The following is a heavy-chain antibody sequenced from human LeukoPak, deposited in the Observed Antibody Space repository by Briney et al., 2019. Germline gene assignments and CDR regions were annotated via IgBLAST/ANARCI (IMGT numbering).Heavy chain of an antibody. Sequence: SETLSLTCAVSGGSISSSNWWSWVRQPPGKGLEWIGEIYHSGSTNYNPSLKSRVTISVDKSKNQFSLKLSSVTAADTAVYYCARTTLGDYDSSGYVYGMDVWGQGTTVTVSS. V-gene: IGHV4-4*02. J-gene: IGHJ6*02. CDR3: ARTTLGDYDSSGYVYGMDV. D-gene: IGHD3-22*01. CDR1: GGSISSSNW. CDR2: IYHSGST.